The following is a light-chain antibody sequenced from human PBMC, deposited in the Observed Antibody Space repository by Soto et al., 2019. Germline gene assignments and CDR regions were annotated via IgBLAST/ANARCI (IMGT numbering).Light chain of an antibody. CDR1: QSLLHSNGYNY. Sequence: DIVMTQSPLSLPVTPGEPASISCRSSQSLLHSNGYNYLDWYLQKPGQSPQLLIYLGSNRASGVXVMXSGSGSGTDFTLKINRVEADDVGVYYCMQALQTPFTFGPGTKVEIK. CDR3: MQALQTPFT. V-gene: IGKV2-28*01. CDR2: LGS. J-gene: IGKJ3*01.